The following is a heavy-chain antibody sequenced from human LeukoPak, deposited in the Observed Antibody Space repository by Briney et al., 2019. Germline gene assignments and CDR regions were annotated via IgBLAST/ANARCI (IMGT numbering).Heavy chain of an antibody. J-gene: IGHJ3*02. V-gene: IGHV4-61*09. D-gene: IGHD2-2*02. CDR1: GGSISIGGYY. Sequence: PSQTLSLTCTVSGGSISIGGYYWSWIRQPAGKGLEWIGEINHSGSTNYNPSLKSRVTISVDTSKNQFSLKLSSVTAADTAVYYCARASPDIVVVPAAIYNAFDIWGQGTMVTVSS. CDR2: INHSGST. CDR3: ARASPDIVVVPAAIYNAFDI.